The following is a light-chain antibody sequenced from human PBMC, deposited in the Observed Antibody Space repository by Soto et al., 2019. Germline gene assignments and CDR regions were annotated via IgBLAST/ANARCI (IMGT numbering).Light chain of an antibody. Sequence: EIVMTQSPATLSVSPGERATLSCRASQSVSSNLAWYQQKPGQAPRLLIYGASTRATGIPTMFSGSGSGTEFTLTISSLQSEYFPVYYCQQYNNWPFTFGHVTKVDIK. CDR3: QQYNNWPFT. CDR1: QSVSSN. J-gene: IGKJ3*01. CDR2: GAS. V-gene: IGKV3-15*01.